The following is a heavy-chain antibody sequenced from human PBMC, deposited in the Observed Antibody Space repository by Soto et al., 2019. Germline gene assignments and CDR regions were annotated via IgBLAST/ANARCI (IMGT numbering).Heavy chain of an antibody. CDR3: AREYCSGGSCYSVPHWFDP. CDR1: GGTFSSYA. D-gene: IGHD2-15*01. Sequence: QVQLVQSGAEVKKPGSSVKVSCKASGGTFSSYAISWVRQAPGQGLEWMGGIIPIFGTANYAQKFQGRVTMTADESTSTAYMELSSLRSADTAVYYCAREYCSGGSCYSVPHWFDPWGQGTLVTVSS. CDR2: IIPIFGTA. V-gene: IGHV1-69*12. J-gene: IGHJ5*02.